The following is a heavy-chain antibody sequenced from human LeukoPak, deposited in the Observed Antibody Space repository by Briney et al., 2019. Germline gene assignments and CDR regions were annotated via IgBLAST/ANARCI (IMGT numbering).Heavy chain of an antibody. CDR2: IKKDGNDK. CDR1: GFTFNSYW. D-gene: IGHD3-10*01. V-gene: IGHV3-7*01. Sequence: GGSLRLSCAASGFTFNSYWMTWVRQAPGKGLEWVANIKKDGNDKYYVDSVKGRFTISRDNARSSLSLQMNSLRVEDTALYYCARGRDHSWFGEVWDNAFDIWGQGTMVTVSS. CDR3: ARGRDHSWFGEVWDNAFDI. J-gene: IGHJ3*02.